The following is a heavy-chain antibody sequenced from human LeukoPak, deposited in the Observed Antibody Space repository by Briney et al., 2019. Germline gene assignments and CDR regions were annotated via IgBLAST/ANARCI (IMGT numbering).Heavy chain of an antibody. J-gene: IGHJ3*02. D-gene: IGHD3-3*01. CDR3: ARWRFFGVGSDAFDI. V-gene: IGHV4-34*01. Sequence: PSETLSLTCTVSGGSISSYYWSWIRQPPGKGLEWIGEINHSGSTNYNPSLKSRVTISVDTSKNQFSLKLSSVTAADTAVYYCARWRFFGVGSDAFDIWGQGTMVTVSS. CDR1: GGSISSYY. CDR2: INHSGST.